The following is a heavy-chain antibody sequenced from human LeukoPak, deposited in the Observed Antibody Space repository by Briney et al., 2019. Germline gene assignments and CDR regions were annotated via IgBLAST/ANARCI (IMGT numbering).Heavy chain of an antibody. CDR3: ARRWDYYDSGAIDY. Sequence: GGSLRLSCAASGFTFSSHSIYWVRQAPGKGLEWVAVISYDGRIKYYADSVRGRFTISRDNSKNTLYLQMNSLRAEDTAVYYCARRWDYYDSGAIDYWGQGTLVTVSS. D-gene: IGHD3-22*01. CDR2: ISYDGRIK. J-gene: IGHJ4*02. V-gene: IGHV3-30*04. CDR1: GFTFSSHS.